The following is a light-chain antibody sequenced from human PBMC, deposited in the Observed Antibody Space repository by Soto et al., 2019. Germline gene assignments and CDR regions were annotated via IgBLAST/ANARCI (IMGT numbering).Light chain of an antibody. J-gene: IGLJ3*02. CDR2: GDS. CDR3: QTFDSSLTISWV. CDR1: SSNIWRGYD. V-gene: IGLV1-40*01. Sequence: QSVLTQPPSVSGAPGQRVTISCTGSSSNIWRGYDVHWYQQFPGSAPRLLLSGDSNRPSGVPDRFSGSRSGTSASLAITGLQAEDEADYYCQTFDSSLTISWVFGGGTKLTVL.